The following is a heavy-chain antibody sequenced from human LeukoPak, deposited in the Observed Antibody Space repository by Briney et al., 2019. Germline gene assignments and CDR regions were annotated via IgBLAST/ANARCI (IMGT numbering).Heavy chain of an antibody. D-gene: IGHD6-6*01. CDR3: ARARRGRIAARQGYYQH. V-gene: IGHV4-34*01. CDR2: FNHSGTT. CDR1: GGSFSGFY. Sequence: SETLSLTCAVYGGSFSGFYWSWIRQPPGEGLEWIGEFNHSGTTNYNPSLKSRVTISLDTSRIQFSLRLSSVTAADTAVYYCARARRGRIAARQGYYQHLGQGTLVTVSS. J-gene: IGHJ1*01.